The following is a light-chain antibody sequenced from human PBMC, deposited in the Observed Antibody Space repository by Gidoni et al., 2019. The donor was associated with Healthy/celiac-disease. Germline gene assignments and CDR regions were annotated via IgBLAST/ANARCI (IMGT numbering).Light chain of an antibody. J-gene: IGLJ3*02. Sequence: QSALTQPPSASGSPGQSVTISCTGTSSDVGGYNYVSWYQQHPGKAPKLMIDEVSKRPSGVPDRFSGSKSGNTASLTVAGLQAEDEADYYCSSYAGSNNFWVFGGGTKLTVL. V-gene: IGLV2-8*01. CDR2: EVS. CDR3: SSYAGSNNFWV. CDR1: SSDVGGYNY.